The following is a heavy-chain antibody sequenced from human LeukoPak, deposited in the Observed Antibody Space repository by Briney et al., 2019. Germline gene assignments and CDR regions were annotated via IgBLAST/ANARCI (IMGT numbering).Heavy chain of an antibody. CDR3: VWFRTSSGWFDP. D-gene: IGHD3-10*01. Sequence: SETLSLTCIVSGGSVSGSGYCWGWIRQPPGKGLEWIGCVHYSGSTYYNPPLKSRVTISVDTSKNHLSLKLTSVTAADTAVYCCVWFRTSSGWFDPWGQGTLVTVSS. V-gene: IGHV4-39*01. CDR1: GGSVSGSGYC. J-gene: IGHJ5*02. CDR2: VHYSGST.